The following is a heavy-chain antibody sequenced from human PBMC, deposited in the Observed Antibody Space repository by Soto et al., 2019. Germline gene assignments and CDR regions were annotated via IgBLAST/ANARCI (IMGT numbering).Heavy chain of an antibody. V-gene: IGHV1-69*04. CDR2: VNPILSMS. CDR1: GDTFSFYS. J-gene: IGHJ4*02. CDR3: ATSYGSGYRAFDY. Sequence: VQLVQSGAEVKRPGSSVKVSCKASGDTFSFYSINWVRQAPGLGLEWMGRVNPILSMSNYAQRFQGRVTMTADKSTSTAYMELSGLRSEDTAMYYWATSYGSGYRAFDYWGQGALVTVSS. D-gene: IGHD3-10*01.